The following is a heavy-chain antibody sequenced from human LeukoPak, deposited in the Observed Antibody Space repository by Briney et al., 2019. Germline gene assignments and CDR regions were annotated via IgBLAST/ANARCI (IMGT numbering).Heavy chain of an antibody. CDR3: VKGYSSSWSGYFDS. J-gene: IGHJ4*02. Sequence: GGSLRLSCEASGFIFDDYVMYWVRQPPGKGLEWVSGITWDGYKIDYVDSVKGRFTISGDNARNSLFLQMNRVRGEDTAFYYCVKGYSSSWSGYFDSWGQGTLVTVAS. D-gene: IGHD5-18*01. CDR1: GFIFDDYV. CDR2: ITWDGYKI. V-gene: IGHV3-9*01.